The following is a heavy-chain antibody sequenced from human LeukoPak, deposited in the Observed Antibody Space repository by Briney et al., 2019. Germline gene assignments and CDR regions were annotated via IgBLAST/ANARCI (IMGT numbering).Heavy chain of an antibody. CDR1: GYTFTSDD. V-gene: IGHV1-8*01. CDR2: MNPNSGNT. CDR3: ARPDKRDDYVWGSYRYPPTEDGMDV. D-gene: IGHD3-16*02. J-gene: IGHJ6*02. Sequence: ASVNVSCKASGYTFTSDDINWVRQASGQGLEWMGWMNPNSGNTGYAQKFQGRVTMTRNTSISTAYMELSSLRSEDTAVYYCARPDKRDDYVWGSYRYPPTEDGMDVWGQGTTVTVSS.